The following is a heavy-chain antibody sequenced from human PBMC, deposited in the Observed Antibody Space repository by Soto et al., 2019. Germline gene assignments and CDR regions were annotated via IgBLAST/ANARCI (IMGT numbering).Heavy chain of an antibody. J-gene: IGHJ3*02. V-gene: IGHV3-21*01. CDR3: ARLSRDDAFDI. CDR1: GFTFSSYS. Sequence: EVQLVESGGGLVKPGGSLRLSCAASGFTFSSYSMNWVRQAPGKGLEWVSSISSSSSYIYYADSVKDRFTISRDNAKNSLYLQMNSLRAEDTAVYYCARLSRDDAFDIWGQGTMVTVSS. CDR2: ISSSSSYI.